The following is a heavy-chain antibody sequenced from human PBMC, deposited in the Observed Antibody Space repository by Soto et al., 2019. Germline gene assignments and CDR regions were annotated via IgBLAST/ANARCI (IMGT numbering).Heavy chain of an antibody. Sequence: QVQLVQSGAEEKKPGASVKVSCKASGYTFTSYAMHWVRQAPGQRLEWMGWINAGNGNTKYSQKFQSRVTITRDTSASTADMELSSLRSEDTAVYYCARGSGYYYWDDYWGQGTLVTVSS. D-gene: IGHD3-22*01. CDR1: GYTFTSYA. V-gene: IGHV1-3*05. CDR2: INAGNGNT. J-gene: IGHJ4*02. CDR3: ARGSGYYYWDDY.